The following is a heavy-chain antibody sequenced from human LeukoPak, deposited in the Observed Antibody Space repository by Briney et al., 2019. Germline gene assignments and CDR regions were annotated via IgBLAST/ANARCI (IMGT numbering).Heavy chain of an antibody. V-gene: IGHV4-59*01. Sequence: SETLSLTCTVSGGSISSYYWSWIRQPPGKGLEWIGYIYYSGSTNYKPSLKSRVTISVDTSKNQFSLKLSSVTAADTAVYYCARSDSSGYYLYWGQGTLVSVSS. J-gene: IGHJ4*02. CDR3: ARSDSSGYYLY. D-gene: IGHD3-22*01. CDR1: GGSISSYY. CDR2: IYYSGST.